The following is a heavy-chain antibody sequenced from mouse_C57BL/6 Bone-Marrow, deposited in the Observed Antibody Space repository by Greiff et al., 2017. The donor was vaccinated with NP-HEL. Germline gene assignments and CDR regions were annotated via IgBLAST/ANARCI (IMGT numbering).Heavy chain of an antibody. CDR2: IYPGSGST. D-gene: IGHD2-3*01. Sequence: QVQLQQPGAELVKPGASVKMSCKASGYTFTSYWITWVKQRPGQGLEWIGDIYPGSGSTNYNEKFKSKATLTVDTSSSTAYMQLSSLTSEDSAVYYCARRDDGLRGFAYWGQGTLVTVSA. CDR3: ARRDDGLRGFAY. CDR1: GYTFTSYW. V-gene: IGHV1-55*01. J-gene: IGHJ3*01.